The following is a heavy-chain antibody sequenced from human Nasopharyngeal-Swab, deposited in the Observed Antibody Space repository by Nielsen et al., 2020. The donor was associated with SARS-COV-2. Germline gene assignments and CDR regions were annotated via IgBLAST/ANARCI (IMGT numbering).Heavy chain of an antibody. Sequence: GESLKISCAASGFTFSSYWMHWVRQAPGKGLVWVSRINSDGSSTYYADSVKGRFTISRDNSKNTLYLQMNSLRAEDTAVYYCASPDLIQLWPGYDYYGMDVWGQGTTVTVSS. CDR1: GFTFSSYW. CDR2: INSDGSST. J-gene: IGHJ6*02. D-gene: IGHD5-18*01. CDR3: ASPDLIQLWPGYDYYGMDV. V-gene: IGHV3-74*01.